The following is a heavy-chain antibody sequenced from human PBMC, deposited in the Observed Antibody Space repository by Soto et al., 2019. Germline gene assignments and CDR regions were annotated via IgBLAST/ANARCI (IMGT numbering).Heavy chain of an antibody. V-gene: IGHV3-23*01. CDR3: ASAPYYDFWSGYGSYYYYYMDV. CDR2: ISGSGGST. D-gene: IGHD3-3*01. J-gene: IGHJ6*03. Sequence: GESLKISCAASGFTFSSYAMSWVRQAPGKGLEWVSAISGSGGSTYYADSVKGRFTISRDNSKNTLYLQMNSLRAEDTAVYYCASAPYYDFWSGYGSYYYYYMDVWGKGTTVTVSS. CDR1: GFTFSSYA.